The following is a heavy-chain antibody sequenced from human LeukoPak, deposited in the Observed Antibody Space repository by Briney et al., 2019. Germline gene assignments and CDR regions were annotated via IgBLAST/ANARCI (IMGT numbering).Heavy chain of an antibody. CDR1: GGSFSGYY. V-gene: IGHV4-34*01. CDR2: INHSGST. CDR3: ARVLRI. J-gene: IGHJ4*02. Sequence: KTSETLSLTCAVYGGSFSGYYWSWIRQPPGKGLEWIGEINHSGSTNYNPSLKSRVTISVDTSKNQFSLKLSSVTAADTAVYYRARVLRIWGQGTLVTVSS.